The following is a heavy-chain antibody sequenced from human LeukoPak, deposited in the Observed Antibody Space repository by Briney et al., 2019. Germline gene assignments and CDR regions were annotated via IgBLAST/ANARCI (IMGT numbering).Heavy chain of an antibody. CDR2: INAGNGNT. V-gene: IGHV1-3*01. D-gene: IGHD3-10*01. Sequence: ASVKVSCKASGYTFTSYAMHWVRQAPGQRLEWMGWINAGNGNTKYSQKFQGRVTITADKSTSTAYMELSSLRSEDTAVYYCASELNGSGSYRDYWGQGTLVTVSS. J-gene: IGHJ4*02. CDR1: GYTFTSYA. CDR3: ASELNGSGSYRDY.